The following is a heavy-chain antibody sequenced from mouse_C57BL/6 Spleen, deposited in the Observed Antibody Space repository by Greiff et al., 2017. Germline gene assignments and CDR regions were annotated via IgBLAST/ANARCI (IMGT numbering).Heavy chain of an antibody. CDR2: IYPGDGDT. CDR3: AKGANSYFDY. J-gene: IGHJ2*01. CDR1: GYAFSSSW. V-gene: IGHV1-82*01. D-gene: IGHD3-1*01. Sequence: VQLQQSGPELVKPGASVKISCKASGYAFSSSWMNWVKQRPGKGLEWIGRIYPGDGDTNYNGKFKGKATLTADKSSSTAYMQLSSLTSEDSAVYFCAKGANSYFDYWGQGTTLTVSS.